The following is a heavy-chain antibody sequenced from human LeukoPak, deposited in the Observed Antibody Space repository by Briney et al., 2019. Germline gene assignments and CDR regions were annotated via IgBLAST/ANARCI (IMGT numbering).Heavy chain of an antibody. Sequence: ASVKVSCKASGYTFTGYYMHWVRQAPGQGLEWMGWINPNSGGTNYAQKFQGRVTMTRDTSISTAYMELSRLRSDDTAVYYCARGREGLERVNYYFDYWGQGTLVTVSS. CDR2: INPNSGGT. J-gene: IGHJ4*02. D-gene: IGHD1-1*01. CDR3: ARGREGLERVNYYFDY. V-gene: IGHV1-2*02. CDR1: GYTFTGYY.